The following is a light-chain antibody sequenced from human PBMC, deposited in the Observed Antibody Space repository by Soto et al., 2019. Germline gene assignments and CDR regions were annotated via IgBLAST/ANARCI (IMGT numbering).Light chain of an antibody. CDR3: QQRSTSLT. CDR1: QSVSSY. J-gene: IGKJ4*01. CDR2: DAS. V-gene: IGKV3-11*01. Sequence: EIVLTQSPATLSLSPGERATLSCRASQSVSSYLAWYQQKPGQAPRLLIDDASNRATAIPARFRGSGSGTDFTLTITSLEPEDFAVYYCQQRSTSLTFGGGTKVEIK.